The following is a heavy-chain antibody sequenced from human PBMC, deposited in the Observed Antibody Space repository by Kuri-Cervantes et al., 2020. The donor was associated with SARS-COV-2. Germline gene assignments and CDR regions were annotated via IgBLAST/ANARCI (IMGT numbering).Heavy chain of an antibody. Sequence: SVKVSCKTSGYTFSNYGINWVRQAPGQGLEWMGGIIPIFGTANYAQKFQGRVTITADKSTSTAYMELSGLRSEDTAVYYCASGMKRGYSYGTDLYWGQGTLVTVSS. CDR3: ASGMKRGYSYGTDLY. D-gene: IGHD5-18*01. V-gene: IGHV1-69*06. J-gene: IGHJ4*02. CDR1: GYTFSNYG. CDR2: IIPIFGTA.